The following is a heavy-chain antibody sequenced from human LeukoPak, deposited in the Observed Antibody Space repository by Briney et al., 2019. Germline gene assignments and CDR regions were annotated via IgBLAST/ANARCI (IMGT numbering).Heavy chain of an antibody. Sequence: GGSLRLSCVVSGFTFRDHYMAWIRQAPGQGLEWIAYIETRGRPLYFADSVKGRISASRDGGVNSLFLQMEGLTVEDTAIYYCARRALGPIGAFDHWGQGALVTVSS. CDR3: ARRALGPIGAFDH. D-gene: IGHD3-10*01. CDR1: GFTFRDHY. CDR2: IETRGRPL. J-gene: IGHJ4*02. V-gene: IGHV3-11*01.